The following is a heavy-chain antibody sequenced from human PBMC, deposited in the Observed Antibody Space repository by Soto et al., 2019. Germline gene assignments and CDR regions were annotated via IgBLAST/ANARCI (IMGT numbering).Heavy chain of an antibody. J-gene: IGHJ4*02. Sequence: LRLSCAASGFIFGAHAMSWVRQAPGKGLEWVSAINWIGGSTNYADSMKGRFTISRDNAKNSLYLQMSSLRAEDTALYYCARHGGTPDLYFDFWGQGTQVTVSS. CDR1: GFIFGAHA. CDR3: ARHGGTPDLYFDF. V-gene: IGHV3-20*04. CDR2: INWIGGST. D-gene: IGHD3-16*01.